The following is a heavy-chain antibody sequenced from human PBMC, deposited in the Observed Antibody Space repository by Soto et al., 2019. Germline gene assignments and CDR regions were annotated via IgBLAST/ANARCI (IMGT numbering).Heavy chain of an antibody. V-gene: IGHV4-61*01. Sequence: PSETLSLTCTVSGGSVSSGSYYWSWIRQPPGKGLEWIGYIYYSGSTNYNPSLKSRVTISVDTSKNQFSLKLSSVTAADTAVYYCAREKGTACISTSCYKDNWFDPWGQGTLVTVSS. CDR2: IYYSGST. D-gene: IGHD2-2*01. CDR3: AREKGTACISTSCYKDNWFDP. CDR1: GGSVSSGSYY. J-gene: IGHJ5*02.